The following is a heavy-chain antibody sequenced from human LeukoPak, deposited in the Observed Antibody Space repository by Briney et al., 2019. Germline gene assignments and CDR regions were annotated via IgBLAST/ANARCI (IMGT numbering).Heavy chain of an antibody. V-gene: IGHV3-23*01. CDR1: GFTFSSYA. J-gene: IGHJ4*02. CDR2: VSGSGGST. Sequence: GGSLRLSRAASGFTFSSYAMSGVRQAPGKGLEWVSAVSGSGGSTYYADYVKGRFTISRDNSKNKLYLQMNSLRAEDTAVYYCAKTPSPGYCSSTSCYVDYWGQGTLVTVSS. CDR3: AKTPSPGYCSSTSCYVDY. D-gene: IGHD2-2*03.